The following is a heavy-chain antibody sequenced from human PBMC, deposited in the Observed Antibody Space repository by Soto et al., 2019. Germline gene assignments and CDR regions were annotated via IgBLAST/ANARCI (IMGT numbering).Heavy chain of an antibody. J-gene: IGHJ6*02. CDR2: IYSSGST. D-gene: IGHD2-21*02. Sequence: SETLSLTCTVSGGSISSYYWSCIRQPPWKGLEWIGYIYSSGSTNYNPSLTSRVTISVGTSKNQFSRKLSSVTAADTAVYYCARDRDEGDPYYYYRMEVWGQGTSVTVSS. V-gene: IGHV4-59*01. CDR1: GGSISSYY. CDR3: ARDRDEGDPYYYYRMEV.